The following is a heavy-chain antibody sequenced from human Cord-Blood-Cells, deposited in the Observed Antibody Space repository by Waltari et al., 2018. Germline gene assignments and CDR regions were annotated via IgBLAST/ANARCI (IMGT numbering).Heavy chain of an antibody. D-gene: IGHD6-6*01. CDR3: ARGSWAARHNWFDP. CDR1: GYTFTGYY. J-gene: IGHJ5*02. CDR2: INPNKGGT. Sequence: QVQLVQSGAEVKKPGASVKVSCKASGYTFTGYYMHWVRQAPGQGLEWMGWINPNKGGTNYAQKVQGMVTMTRDTSISTAYMELSRLRSDDTAVYYCARGSWAARHNWFDPWGQGTLVTVSS. V-gene: IGHV1-2*02.